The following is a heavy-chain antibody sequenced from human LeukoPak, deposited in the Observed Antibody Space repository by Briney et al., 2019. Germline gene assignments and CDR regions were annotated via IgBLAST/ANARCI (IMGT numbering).Heavy chain of an antibody. J-gene: IGHJ4*02. CDR2: IYHSGST. CDR1: GYSISSGYY. Sequence: SETLSLTCTVSGYSISSGYYWGWIRPPPGKGLEWIGSIYHSGSTYYNPSLKSRVTISVDTSKNQFSLKLSSVTAADTAVYYCARYSLDYGDYFDYWGQGTLVTVSS. V-gene: IGHV4-38-2*02. CDR3: ARYSLDYGDYFDY. D-gene: IGHD4-17*01.